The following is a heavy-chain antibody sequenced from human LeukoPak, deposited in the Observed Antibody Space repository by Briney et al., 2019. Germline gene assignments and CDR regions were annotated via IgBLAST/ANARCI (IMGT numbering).Heavy chain of an antibody. CDR3: ARDSPYSRTSNAFDI. V-gene: IGHV4-4*07. Sequence: PSETLSLTCTVSGGSISSYYWSWIRQPAGKGLEWIGRIYTSGSTNYNPSLKSRVTMSVDTSKNQFSLKLSSVTAADTAVYYCARDSPYSRTSNAFDIRGQGTMVTVSS. CDR1: GGSISSYY. J-gene: IGHJ3*02. D-gene: IGHD6-13*01. CDR2: IYTSGST.